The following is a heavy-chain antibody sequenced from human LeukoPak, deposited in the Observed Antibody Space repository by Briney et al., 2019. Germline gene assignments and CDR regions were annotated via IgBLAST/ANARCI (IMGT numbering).Heavy chain of an antibody. CDR3: ARDWEEYCSGGSCSSFQH. CDR2: ISGSSSYI. D-gene: IGHD2-15*01. Sequence: GESLRLSCAASGFTFSHYSMNWVRQAPGKGLEWVSSISGSSSYIYYADSVKGRFTISRHNAKNSLFLEMNSLRAEDTAVYYCARDWEEYCSGGSCSSFQHWGQGTLVTVSS. V-gene: IGHV3-21*01. J-gene: IGHJ1*01. CDR1: GFTFSHYS.